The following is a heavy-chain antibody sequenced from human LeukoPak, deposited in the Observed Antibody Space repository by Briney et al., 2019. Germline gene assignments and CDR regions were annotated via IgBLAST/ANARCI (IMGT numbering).Heavy chain of an antibody. Sequence: SETLSLTCTVSGGSISLNYYWGWIRQPPGKGLEWIGNFDNSGATHYNPSLKSRVTISVDTSKDQVSLKVTSVTAADTAVYYCTRRSDDGDLVLYYYMDVWGKGTTVTVS. V-gene: IGHV4-39*01. J-gene: IGHJ6*03. D-gene: IGHD4-17*01. CDR1: GGSISLNYY. CDR3: TRRSDDGDLVLYYYMDV. CDR2: FDNSGAT.